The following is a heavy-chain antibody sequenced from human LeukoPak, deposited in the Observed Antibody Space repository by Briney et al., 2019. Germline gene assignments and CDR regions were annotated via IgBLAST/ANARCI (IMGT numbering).Heavy chain of an antibody. CDR1: GITFSSYA. Sequence: GGSLRLSCAASGITFSSYAMSWVSQVPGKGLEWVSAISGSGGSTNYAVSVKGRLTISRVNSKNTLYLQMDSLRAEDTAVYYCAKGRPSGFDYWGQGTLVTVSS. D-gene: IGHD7-27*01. CDR2: ISGSGGST. J-gene: IGHJ4*02. V-gene: IGHV3-23*01. CDR3: AKGRPSGFDY.